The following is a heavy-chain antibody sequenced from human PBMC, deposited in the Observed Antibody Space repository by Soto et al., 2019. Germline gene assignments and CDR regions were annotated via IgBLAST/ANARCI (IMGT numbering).Heavy chain of an antibody. CDR2: NSNSGST. CDR1: GGSVNSGSYY. V-gene: IGHV4-61*01. CDR3: ARGADGRYHHYGMDV. D-gene: IGHD1-26*01. J-gene: IGHJ6*02. Sequence: SETLSLTCTVSGGSVNSGSYYWSWIRQPPGKGLEWIGYNSNSGSTNYNPSLKSRITISVDTSKNQFSLKLGSVTAADTAVYYCARGADGRYHHYGMDVWGQGTTVTVSS.